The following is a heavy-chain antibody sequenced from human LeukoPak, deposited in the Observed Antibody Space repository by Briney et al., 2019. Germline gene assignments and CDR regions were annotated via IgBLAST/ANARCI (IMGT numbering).Heavy chain of an antibody. J-gene: IGHJ3*02. CDR3: ARAGSRIAVAGDAFDI. CDR1: GYTFTSYY. CDR2: INPRGGST. V-gene: IGHV1-46*01. Sequence: GASVKVSCKASGYTFTSYYMHWVRQAPGQGLEWMGIINPRGGSTSYAQKFQGRVTMTRDTSTSTDYMELSSLRSEDTAVYYCARAGSRIAVAGDAFDIWGQGTMVTVSS. D-gene: IGHD6-19*01.